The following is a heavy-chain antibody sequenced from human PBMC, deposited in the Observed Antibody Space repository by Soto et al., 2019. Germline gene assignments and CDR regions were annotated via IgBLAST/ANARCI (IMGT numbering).Heavy chain of an antibody. D-gene: IGHD5-18*01. Sequence: PSETLSLTCAVYGGSFSGYYWSWIRQPPGKGLEWIGEINHSGSTNYSPSLKSRVTISVDTSKNQFSLKLSSVTAADTAVYYCARAPLWGGYSYATYYYYYMDVWGKGTTVTVSS. J-gene: IGHJ6*03. CDR1: GGSFSGYY. CDR3: ARAPLWGGYSYATYYYYYMDV. V-gene: IGHV4-34*01. CDR2: INHSGST.